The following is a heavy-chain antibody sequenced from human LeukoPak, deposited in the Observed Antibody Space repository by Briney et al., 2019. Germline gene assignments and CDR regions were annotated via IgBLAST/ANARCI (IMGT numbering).Heavy chain of an antibody. CDR1: GFTLSSAW. CDR2: SRGKADGGII. Sequence: GGSLRLSCEASGFTLSSAWMSWVRQGPGKGLEWVGRSRGKADGGIIDYAAPVKGRFTISRDESKNTLFLQMSSLKTEDTAVYFCTRYRSLTDLADWGQGTLVTVSS. J-gene: IGHJ4*02. V-gene: IGHV3-15*01. CDR3: TRYRSLTDLAD. D-gene: IGHD3-16*02.